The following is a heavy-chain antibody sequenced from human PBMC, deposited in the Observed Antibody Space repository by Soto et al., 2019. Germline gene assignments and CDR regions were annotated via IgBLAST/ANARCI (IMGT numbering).Heavy chain of an antibody. CDR2: IYKGGSP. D-gene: IGHD3-3*01. V-gene: IGHV4-59*01. Sequence: QVQLQESGPGLVKPSETLSLTCSVSGASISADYWSWIRQPPGKRLEYIGFIYKGGSPNYNPSLESQVTISPDKSKNQVSLKLTSVTAADTAVYYCARGEWFLRGYGMDVWGRGTTVTVS. CDR3: ARGEWFLRGYGMDV. CDR1: GASISADY. J-gene: IGHJ6*02.